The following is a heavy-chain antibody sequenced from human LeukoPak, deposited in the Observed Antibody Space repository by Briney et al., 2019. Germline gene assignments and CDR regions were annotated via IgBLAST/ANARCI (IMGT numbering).Heavy chain of an antibody. D-gene: IGHD2-15*01. CDR3: ATDFGYCSGGSCPRWLNY. J-gene: IGHJ4*02. Sequence: ASVKVSCKVSGYTLTELSMHWVRQAPGKRREWMGGFDTEDGETIYAQKFQGRVTMTEDTSTDTAYMELSSLRSEDTAVYYCATDFGYCSGGSCPRWLNYWGQGTLVTVSS. CDR1: GYTLTELS. CDR2: FDTEDGET. V-gene: IGHV1-24*01.